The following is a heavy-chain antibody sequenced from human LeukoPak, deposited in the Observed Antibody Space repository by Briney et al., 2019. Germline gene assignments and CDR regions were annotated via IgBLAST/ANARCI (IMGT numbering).Heavy chain of an antibody. D-gene: IGHD3-22*01. J-gene: IGHJ4*02. CDR3: ARDPSGYFNY. Sequence: SETLSLTCTVSGGSVSSGSYYWSWIRQPPGKGLEWIGYTYDSGSTNYNPSLKSRVTISVDTSKNQFSLKLSSVTAADTAVYYCARDPSGYFNYWGQGTLVTVSS. V-gene: IGHV4-61*01. CDR2: TYDSGST. CDR1: GGSVSSGSYY.